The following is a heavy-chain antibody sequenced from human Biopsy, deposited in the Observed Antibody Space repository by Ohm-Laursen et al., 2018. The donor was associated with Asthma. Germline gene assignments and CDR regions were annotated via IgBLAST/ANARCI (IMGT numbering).Heavy chain of an antibody. CDR1: GSTFSSYG. CDR3: AKERYYDFWSGYPI. V-gene: IGHV3-30*18. Sequence: SSLRLSCAASGSTFSSYGMHWVRQAPGKGLEWVAVMSFDGRQTYYADSVKGRFTISRDNSKNTLYLQMNSLRAEDTAVYYCAKERYYDFWSGYPIWGQGTMVTVSS. D-gene: IGHD3-3*01. J-gene: IGHJ3*02. CDR2: MSFDGRQT.